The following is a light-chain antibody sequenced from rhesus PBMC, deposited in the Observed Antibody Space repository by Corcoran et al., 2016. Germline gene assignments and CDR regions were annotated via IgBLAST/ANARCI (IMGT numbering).Light chain of an antibody. CDR2: YAS. CDR3: QQYNSDPLT. Sequence: DIQMTQSPSSLSASVGDRVTLTCRASQGIGSFLAWYQQKPGKAPKPLIYYASNLENGVTSRFSGSGSGTEFTLTISSLQPEDFATYFCQQYNSDPLTFGGGTKVEIK. CDR1: QGIGSF. V-gene: IGKV1-37*01. J-gene: IGKJ4*01.